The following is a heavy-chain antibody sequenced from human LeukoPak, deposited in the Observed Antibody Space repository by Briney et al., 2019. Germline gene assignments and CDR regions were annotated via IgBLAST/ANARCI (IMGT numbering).Heavy chain of an antibody. V-gene: IGHV4-39*01. CDR2: IYYSGST. CDR3: AEYRVMDYSNYGGAFDI. D-gene: IGHD4-11*01. CDR1: GGSISSSSYY. Sequence: SETLSLTCTVSGGSISSSSYYWGWIRQPPGKGLEWIGSIYYSGSTYYNPSLKSRVTISVDTSKNQFSLKLSSVTAADTAVYYCAEYRVMDYSNYGGAFDIWGQGTMVTVSS. J-gene: IGHJ3*02.